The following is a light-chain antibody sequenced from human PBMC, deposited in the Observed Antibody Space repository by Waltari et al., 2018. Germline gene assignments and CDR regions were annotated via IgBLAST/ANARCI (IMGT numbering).Light chain of an antibody. J-gene: IGKJ2*01. CDR2: AAS. CDR1: QSLSRSR. V-gene: IGKV3-20*01. Sequence: EFVLTQPPDTLSLSPGGRATLSCRASQSLSRSRLAWYQQKPGQAPRLLIYAASSRATGIPDRFRGSGSGTDFSLTISRVEPEDVAVYYCQQYSSSVMYTFGQGTKLEIQ. CDR3: QQYSSSVMYT.